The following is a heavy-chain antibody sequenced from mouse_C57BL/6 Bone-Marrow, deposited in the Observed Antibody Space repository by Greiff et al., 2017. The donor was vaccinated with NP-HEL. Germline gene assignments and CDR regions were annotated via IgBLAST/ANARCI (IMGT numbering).Heavy chain of an antibody. J-gene: IGHJ2*01. D-gene: IGHD3-3*01. CDR2: ISSGGSYT. Sequence: EVQLVESGGDLVKPGGSLKLSCAASGFTFSSYGMSWVRQTPDKRLEWVATISSGGSYTYYPDSVTGRFTISRDNAKNTLYLQMSSLKSEDTAMYYGARQGGRGGYYFDYWGQGTTLTVSS. V-gene: IGHV5-6*01. CDR3: ARQGGRGGYYFDY. CDR1: GFTFSSYG.